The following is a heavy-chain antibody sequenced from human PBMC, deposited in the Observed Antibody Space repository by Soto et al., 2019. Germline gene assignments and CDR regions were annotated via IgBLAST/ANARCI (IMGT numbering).Heavy chain of an antibody. J-gene: IGHJ4*02. Sequence: SETLSLTCAVYGGSFSGDYWSWIRQPPGKGLEWIGEINHSGSTNYNPSLKSRVTISVDTSKNQFSLKLSSVTAADTAVYYCAVYSGYDRNFVYWGQGTLVTVSS. V-gene: IGHV4-34*01. CDR2: INHSGST. CDR3: AVYSGYDRNFVY. D-gene: IGHD5-12*01. CDR1: GGSFSGDY.